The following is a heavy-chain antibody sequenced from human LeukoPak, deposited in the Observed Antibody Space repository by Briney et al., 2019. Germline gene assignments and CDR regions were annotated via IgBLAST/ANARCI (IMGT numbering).Heavy chain of an antibody. V-gene: IGHV3-20*04. CDR3: ARDPPDNWNFEYNWFDP. CDR2: INWNGGST. J-gene: IGHJ5*02. CDR1: GFTFEDYG. Sequence: GGSLRLSXAASGFTFEDYGMSWVRQAPGKGLEWVSGINWNGGSTDYADSVKGRFTISRDNAKNSLYLQMNSLRAADTALYYCARDPPDNWNFEYNWFDPWGQGTLVTVSS. D-gene: IGHD1-1*01.